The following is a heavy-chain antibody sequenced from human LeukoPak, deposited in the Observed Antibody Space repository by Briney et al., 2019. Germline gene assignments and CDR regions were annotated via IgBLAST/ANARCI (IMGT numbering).Heavy chain of an antibody. Sequence: GGSLRLSCAASGFTFSSYALYWLRRAPGTGLECVSGIGTSADIDYADSVKGRFSISRDNSKTTLYLQMNNLRAEDTAVYYCAKRRDSDTRWWGDFDSWGQGTLVTVSS. CDR3: AKRRDSDTRWWGDFDS. CDR1: GFTFSSYA. D-gene: IGHD1-26*01. J-gene: IGHJ4*02. CDR2: IGTSADI. V-gene: IGHV3-23*01.